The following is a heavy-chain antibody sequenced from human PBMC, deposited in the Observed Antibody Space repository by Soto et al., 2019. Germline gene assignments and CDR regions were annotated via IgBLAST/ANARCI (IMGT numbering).Heavy chain of an antibody. D-gene: IGHD3-3*01. J-gene: IGHJ4*02. CDR2: IKSKTDGGTT. Sequence: EVQLVESGGGLGKPGGSLRLSCAASGFTFSNAWMNWVRQAPGKGLEWVGRIKSKTDGGTTDYAAPVKGRFTISRDDSRNTLYLQMNSLITEDTAVYYCTTGTYYDFWSGSTPFDYWGQGTLVTVSS. CDR3: TTGTYYDFWSGSTPFDY. V-gene: IGHV3-15*07. CDR1: GFTFSNAW.